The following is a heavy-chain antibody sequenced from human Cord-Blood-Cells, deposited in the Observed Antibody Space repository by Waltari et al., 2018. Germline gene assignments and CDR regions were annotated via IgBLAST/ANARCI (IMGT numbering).Heavy chain of an antibody. CDR3: ARGIAAAGTDFDY. CDR2: INPNSGGT. Sequence: QVQLVQSGAEVTKPGASVKVSCQASGYTFTGYYMPWVRQAPGQGLEWMGWINPNSGGTNYAQKFPGWVTMTRDTSISTAYMELSRLRSDDTAVYYCARGIAAAGTDFDYWGQGTLVTVSS. V-gene: IGHV1-2*04. J-gene: IGHJ4*02. CDR1: GYTFTGYY. D-gene: IGHD6-13*01.